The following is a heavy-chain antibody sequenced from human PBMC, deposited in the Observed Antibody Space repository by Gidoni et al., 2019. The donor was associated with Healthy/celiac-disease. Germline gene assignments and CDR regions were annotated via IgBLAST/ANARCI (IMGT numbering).Heavy chain of an antibody. CDR3: ARPTLADYIWGSYRGDDAFDI. CDR1: GYTFPGYY. CDR2: INPNSGGT. Sequence: QVQLVQSGAAVKKPGASVKVSCKASGYTFPGYYMHWVRQAPGQGLEWMGWINPNSGGTNYAQKFQGRVTMTRDTSTSTAYMELSRLRSDDTAVYYCARPTLADYIWGSYRGDDAFDIWGQGTMVTVSS. V-gene: IGHV1-2*02. J-gene: IGHJ3*02. D-gene: IGHD3-16*02.